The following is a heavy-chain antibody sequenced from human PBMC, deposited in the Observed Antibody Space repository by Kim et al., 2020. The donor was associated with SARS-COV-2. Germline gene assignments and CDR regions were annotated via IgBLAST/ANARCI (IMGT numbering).Heavy chain of an antibody. J-gene: IGHJ4*02. CDR1: GIIFSDLS. V-gene: IGHV3-21*06. Sequence: GGSLRLSCAVSGIIFSDLSFKWVRQAPGKGLEWVSAIDRSGTYVYYADSVRGRFTISRDDAKNSLYLQMNSLRAEDTALYFCARGPDDHDSQEDWGQGTLVTVSS. CDR3: ARGPDDHDSQED. CDR2: IDRSGTYV. D-gene: IGHD3-22*01.